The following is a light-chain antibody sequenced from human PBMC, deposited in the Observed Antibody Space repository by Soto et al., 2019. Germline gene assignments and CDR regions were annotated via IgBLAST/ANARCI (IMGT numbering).Light chain of an antibody. CDR3: QQANSFPIT. CDR1: QGISSW. J-gene: IGKJ5*01. V-gene: IGKV1-12*01. Sequence: DIQMTQSPSSVSASVGDRVTITCRASQGISSWLARYQQKPGKAPKLRIYAASSLQSGVPSRFSGSGSGTDFTLTISSLQPEDFATYYCQQANSFPITFGQGTRLEIK. CDR2: AAS.